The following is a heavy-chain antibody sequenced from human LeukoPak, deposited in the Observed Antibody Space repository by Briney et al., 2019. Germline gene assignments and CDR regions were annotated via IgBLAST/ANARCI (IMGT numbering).Heavy chain of an antibody. Sequence: GGSLRLSCAASGFTFSSYWMSWVRQAPGKGLEWVTNIKQDGSEKYYVDSVKGRFTISRDNAKNSLYLQMNSLRAEDTAVYYCARVDWDYWFDPWGQGTLVTVSS. CDR3: ARVDWDYWFDP. CDR1: GFTFSSYW. V-gene: IGHV3-7*04. CDR2: IKQDGSEK. D-gene: IGHD1-26*01. J-gene: IGHJ5*02.